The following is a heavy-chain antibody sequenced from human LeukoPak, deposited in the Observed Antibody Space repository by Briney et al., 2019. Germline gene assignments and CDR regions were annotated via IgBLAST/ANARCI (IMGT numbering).Heavy chain of an antibody. J-gene: IGHJ4*02. CDR3: ARERKWDYYDSSGYYRGVYFDY. V-gene: IGHV1-69*04. CDR2: IIPIFGIA. Sequence: GSSVKVSCKASGGTFSSYAISWVRQAPGHGLEWMGRIIPIFGIANYAQKFQGRVTITADKSTSTAYMELSSLRSEDTAVYYCARERKWDYYDSSGYYRGVYFDYWGQGTLVTVSS. CDR1: GGTFSSYA. D-gene: IGHD3-22*01.